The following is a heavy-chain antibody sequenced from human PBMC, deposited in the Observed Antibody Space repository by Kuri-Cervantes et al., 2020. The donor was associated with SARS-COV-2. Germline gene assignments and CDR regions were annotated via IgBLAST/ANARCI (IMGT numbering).Heavy chain of an antibody. V-gene: IGHV3-11*05. CDR2: ISSSSYT. J-gene: IGHJ6*02. Sequence: GESLKISCAASGFTFSDYYMSWIRQAPGKGLEWVSYISSSSYTNYADSVKGRFTISRDNAKNSLYLQMNSLRAEDTAVYYCARDAYDFWSGPYYYGMDVWGQGTTVTVSS. CDR1: GFTFSDYY. D-gene: IGHD3-3*01. CDR3: ARDAYDFWSGPYYYGMDV.